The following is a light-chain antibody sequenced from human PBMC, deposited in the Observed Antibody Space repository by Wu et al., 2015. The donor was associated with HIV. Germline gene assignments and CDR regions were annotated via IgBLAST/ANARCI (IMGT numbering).Light chain of an antibody. Sequence: AIQLTQSPSSLSASVGDRVTITCRASQGISSALAWYQQKPGKAPKLLIYDVSSLESGVPSSFSGSASGTDFSLTISSLQPEDFATYYCQQYNSYPITFGGGPKVEIK. CDR1: QGISSA. J-gene: IGKJ4*01. CDR2: DVS. V-gene: IGKV1-13*02. CDR3: QQYNSYPIT.